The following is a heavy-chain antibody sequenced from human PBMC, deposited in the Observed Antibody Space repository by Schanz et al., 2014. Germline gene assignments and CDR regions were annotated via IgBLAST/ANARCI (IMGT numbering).Heavy chain of an antibody. V-gene: IGHV4-31*03. Sequence: QERLQESGPGVVKPSQTLSLTCTVSGGSINSDAFYWTWIRQHPGKGLEWVGYIYYSGGTYYSPSLKSRVSISLDTSKNQCSLNLSSVTAADTAVYYCARDRLAAQGIDSWGQGTLGTVSS. CDR2: IYYSGGT. CDR3: ARDRLAAQGIDS. J-gene: IGHJ4*02. D-gene: IGHD6-6*01. CDR1: GGSINSDAFY.